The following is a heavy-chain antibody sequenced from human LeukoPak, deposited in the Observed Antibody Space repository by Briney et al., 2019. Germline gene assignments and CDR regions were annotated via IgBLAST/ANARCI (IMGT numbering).Heavy chain of an antibody. CDR3: STYLGFCTNGVCYDYFDY. CDR2: ISYTGST. Sequence: SETLSLTCTVSGASINNYYWSWLRQPPGKALEWIGYISYTGSTNYSPSLKSRVTMSVDTSKNQFSLRLRSVTAAATAVYYCSTYLGFCTNGVCYDYFDYWGQGTLVTVSS. CDR1: GASINNYY. V-gene: IGHV4-59*08. D-gene: IGHD2-8*01. J-gene: IGHJ4*02.